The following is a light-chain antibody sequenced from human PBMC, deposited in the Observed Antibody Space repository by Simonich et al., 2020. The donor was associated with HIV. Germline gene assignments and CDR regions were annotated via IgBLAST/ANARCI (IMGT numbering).Light chain of an antibody. CDR3: QQSYSTPYT. J-gene: IGKJ2*01. V-gene: IGKV4-1*01. Sequence: DIVMTQSPDSLAVSLGERAPINCKSSQSVLYSSNNENYLAWYPQKPGQTPKLLIYWASTRESGVPDRFSGSGSGTDFTLTISSLQAEDVAVYYCQQSYSTPYTFGQGTKLEIK. CDR2: WAS. CDR1: QSVLYSSNNENY.